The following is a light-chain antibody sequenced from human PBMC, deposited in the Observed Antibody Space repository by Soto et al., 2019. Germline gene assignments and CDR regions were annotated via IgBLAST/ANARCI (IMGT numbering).Light chain of an antibody. J-gene: IGKJ2*01. CDR3: QHYGDWPPRYT. CDR2: GAS. CDR1: QSVGRN. Sequence: EIVMTQSPATLPVSPGERATLSCRASQSVGRNLAWFQHKPGQSPRLLIYGASTRATGTPARFSGSGSGTEFTLTISSLQSDDFAVYYCQHYGDWPPRYTFGPGTKLESK. V-gene: IGKV3D-15*01.